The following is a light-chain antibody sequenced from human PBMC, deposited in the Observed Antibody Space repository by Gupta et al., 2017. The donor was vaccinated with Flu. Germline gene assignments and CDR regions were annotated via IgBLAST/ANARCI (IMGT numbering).Light chain of an antibody. CDR2: WAS. CDR1: QNGLYISNNKNY. Sequence: DIVMTQSPDSLAVSLGERATIHCKSSQNGLYISNNKNYLAWYQQKPGQPPKLLISWASTRESGVPDRFSGSGSGTDFTLTISSLQAEDVAVYYCQQDDSTPWTFGQGTSVDIK. CDR3: QQDDSTPWT. J-gene: IGKJ1*01. V-gene: IGKV4-1*01.